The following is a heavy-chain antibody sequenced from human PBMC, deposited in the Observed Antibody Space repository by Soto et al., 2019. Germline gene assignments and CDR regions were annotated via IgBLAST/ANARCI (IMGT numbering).Heavy chain of an antibody. D-gene: IGHD6-13*01. Sequence: EVQLVESGGGLVQPGGSLRLSCAASGFTFSSYSMNWVRQAPGKGLEWVSYISSSSSTIYYADSVKGRFTISRDNAKKALYLQMNSLRAEDTAVYYCARHPERIAQIGGFDPWGQGTLVTVSS. CDR3: ARHPERIAQIGGFDP. CDR2: ISSSSSTI. J-gene: IGHJ5*02. CDR1: GFTFSSYS. V-gene: IGHV3-48*01.